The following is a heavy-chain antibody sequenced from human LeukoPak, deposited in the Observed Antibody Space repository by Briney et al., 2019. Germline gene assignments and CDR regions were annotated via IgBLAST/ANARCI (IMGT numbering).Heavy chain of an antibody. Sequence: GSLRLSCAASGFTFSSYSMNWVRQAPGKGLEWVSSISSSSSYIYYADSVKGRFTISRDNAKNSLYLQMNSLRAEDTAVYYCARESREWVLVDYWGQGTLVTVSS. D-gene: IGHD3-3*01. CDR3: ARESREWVLVDY. CDR1: GFTFSSYS. V-gene: IGHV3-21*01. CDR2: ISSSSSYI. J-gene: IGHJ4*02.